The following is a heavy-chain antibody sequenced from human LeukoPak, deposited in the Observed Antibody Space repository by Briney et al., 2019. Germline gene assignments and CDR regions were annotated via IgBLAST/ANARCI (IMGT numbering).Heavy chain of an antibody. V-gene: IGHV4-4*07. Sequence: SETLSLTCTVAGGSISSFYWSWIRPPAGEGLEWVGRVYTSVSTNYKPSLKSRVTMSVDTSKNQVSLKLSSVTAADTAVYYCARAARRGYSYGNGPYFDYWGQGTLVTVSS. CDR1: GGSISSFY. CDR2: VYTSVST. J-gene: IGHJ4*02. D-gene: IGHD5-18*01. CDR3: ARAARRGYSYGNGPYFDY.